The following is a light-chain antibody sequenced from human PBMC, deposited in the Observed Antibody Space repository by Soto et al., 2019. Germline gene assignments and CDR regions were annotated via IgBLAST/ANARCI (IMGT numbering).Light chain of an antibody. J-gene: IGKJ1*01. V-gene: IGKV3-11*01. CDR3: QQRGNRPPWT. CDR1: QSVDKY. CDR2: DAS. Sequence: EIVMTQSPATLSFATGERATLSFRASQSVDKYLVWYQQKPGQAPRLLIYDASNRATGIPARFSGSGSGTDFTLTISSLEPEDFAVYYCQQRGNRPPWTFGQGTKVDIK.